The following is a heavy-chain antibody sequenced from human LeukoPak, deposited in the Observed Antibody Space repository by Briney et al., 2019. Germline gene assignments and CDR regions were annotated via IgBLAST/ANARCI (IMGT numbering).Heavy chain of an antibody. CDR2: INLSGGST. V-gene: IGHV1-46*01. CDR1: GYTFTSYY. J-gene: IGHJ4*02. Sequence: GASVKVSCKASGYTFTSYYMHWVRQAPGQGLEWMGIINLSGGSTSYAQKFQGRVTMTRDTSTSTVYMELSSLRSEDTAVYYCARGWNIVVVTATNFDYWGQGTLVTVSS. D-gene: IGHD2-21*02. CDR3: ARGWNIVVVTATNFDY.